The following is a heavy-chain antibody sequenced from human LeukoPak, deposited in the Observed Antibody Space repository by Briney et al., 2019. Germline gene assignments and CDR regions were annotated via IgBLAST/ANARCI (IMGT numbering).Heavy chain of an antibody. CDR1: GGSISSGSYY. Sequence: SETLSLTCTVSGGSISSGSYYWSWIRQPAGKGLEWIGRIYTSGSTNYNPSLKSRVTISVDTSKNQFSLKLSSVTAADTAVYYCARGYSSSWFDYWGQGTLVTVSP. J-gene: IGHJ4*02. V-gene: IGHV4-61*02. CDR2: IYTSGST. CDR3: ARGYSSSWFDY. D-gene: IGHD6-13*01.